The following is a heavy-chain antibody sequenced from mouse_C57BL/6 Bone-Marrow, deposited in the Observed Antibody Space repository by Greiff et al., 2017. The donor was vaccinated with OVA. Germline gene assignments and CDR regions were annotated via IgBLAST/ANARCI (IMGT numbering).Heavy chain of an antibody. D-gene: IGHD2-4*01. J-gene: IGHJ3*01. Sequence: DVKLVESEGGLVQPGSSMKLSCTASGFTFSDYYMAWVRQVPEKGLEWVANINYDGSSTYYLDPLKSRFIISRDNAKNILYLQMSSLKSEDTATYYCARRFPYDYDAFAYWGQGTLVTVSA. V-gene: IGHV5-16*01. CDR2: INYDGSST. CDR3: ARRFPYDYDAFAY. CDR1: GFTFSDYY.